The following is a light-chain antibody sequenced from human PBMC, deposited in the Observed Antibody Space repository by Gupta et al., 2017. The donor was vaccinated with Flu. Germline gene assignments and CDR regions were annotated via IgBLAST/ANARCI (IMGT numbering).Light chain of an antibody. CDR2: WAS. Sequence: DIVMTQSPDSLAVSLGERATINCKSSQSVLYSSNNKNYLAWYQQKPGQPPKLLIYWASTRESGVPDRCSGSGSGTDFTLTISSLQAEDVAVYYCQQYYSTPYTFVQGTKLEIK. CDR1: QSVLYSSNNKNY. CDR3: QQYYSTPYT. J-gene: IGKJ2*01. V-gene: IGKV4-1*01.